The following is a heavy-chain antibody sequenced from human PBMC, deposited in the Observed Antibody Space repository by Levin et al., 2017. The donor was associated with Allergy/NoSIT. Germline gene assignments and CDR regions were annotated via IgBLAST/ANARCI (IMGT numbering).Heavy chain of an antibody. Sequence: SETLSLTCAVYGGSFSGYYWSWIRQPPGKGLEWIGEINHSGSTNYNPSLKSRVTISVDTSKNQLSLKLSSVTAADTAVYYCARGGPLLFYITMVRGAVGYFDYWGQGTLVTVSS. CDR2: INHSGST. D-gene: IGHD3-10*01. CDR1: GGSFSGYY. CDR3: ARGGPLLFYITMVRGAVGYFDY. J-gene: IGHJ4*02. V-gene: IGHV4-34*01.